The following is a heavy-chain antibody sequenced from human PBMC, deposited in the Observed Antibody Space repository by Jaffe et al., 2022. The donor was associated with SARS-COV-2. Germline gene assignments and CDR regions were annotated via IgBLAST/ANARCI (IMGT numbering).Heavy chain of an antibody. CDR2: IRSKANSYAT. J-gene: IGHJ5*02. CDR3: TSRRRDGYNH. CDR1: GFTFSGSA. V-gene: IGHV3-73*02. D-gene: IGHD5-12*01. Sequence: EVQLVESGGGLVQPGGSLKLSCAASGFTFSGSAMHWVRQASGKGLEWVGRIRSKANSYATAYAASVKGRFTISRDDSKNTAYLQMNSLKTEDTAVYYCTSRRRDGYNHWGQGTLVTVSS.